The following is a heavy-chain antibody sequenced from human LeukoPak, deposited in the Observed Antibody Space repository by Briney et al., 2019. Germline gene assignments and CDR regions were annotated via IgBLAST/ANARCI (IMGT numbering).Heavy chain of an antibody. V-gene: IGHV3-30*03. CDR3: AREGHTSGYCGSFDN. J-gene: IGHJ3*02. CDR1: RFTFSNSI. D-gene: IGHD3-22*01. CDR2: MSYDGFSK. Sequence: GGSLRLSCASSRFTFSNSIFHWVRQAPGKGLEWVSAMSYDGFSKYYADSVKGRFTISRDDSWSTVDLQLSSLGPDDTAVYYCAREGHTSGYCGSFDNWGQGTAVAVSS.